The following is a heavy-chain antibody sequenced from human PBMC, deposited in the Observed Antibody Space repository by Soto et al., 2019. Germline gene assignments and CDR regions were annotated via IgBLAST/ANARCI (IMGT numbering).Heavy chain of an antibody. V-gene: IGHV5-51*01. CDR3: SRPEGGYGDSRYYFDF. D-gene: IGHD4-17*01. CDR2: INHSGST. Sequence: WIRKTTRKGLEWIGEINHSGSTNYNPSFQGQVTISADKSISTAYLQWSSLKASDTAMYYCSRPEGGYGDSRYYFDFWGQGTLVTVSS. J-gene: IGHJ4*02.